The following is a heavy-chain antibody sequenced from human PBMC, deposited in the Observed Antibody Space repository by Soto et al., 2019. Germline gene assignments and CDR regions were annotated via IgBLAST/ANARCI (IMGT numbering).Heavy chain of an antibody. V-gene: IGHV1-69*02. J-gene: IGHJ4*02. D-gene: IGHD4-4*01. CDR1: GGTFSSYT. CDR3: ARARTLTTDGFDYFDY. CDR2: IIPILGIA. Sequence: SVKVSCKASGGTFSSYTISWVRQAPGQGLEWMGRIIPILGIANYAQKFQGRVTITVDKSTSTAYMELSSLRSEDTAVYYCARARTLTTDGFDYFDYWGQGTLVTVSS.